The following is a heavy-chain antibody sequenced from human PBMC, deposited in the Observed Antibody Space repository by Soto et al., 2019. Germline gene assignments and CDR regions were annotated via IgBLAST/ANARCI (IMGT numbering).Heavy chain of an antibody. CDR1: GYTFTSYA. Sequence: ASVKVSWKDSGYTFTSYAMHWVRQAPGQRLDWMGWINAGNGNTKYSQKFQGRVTITRDTSASTAYMELSSLRSEDTAVYYCASSAVYRAVAVRGYGYDIWGQGTM. D-gene: IGHD6-19*01. CDR3: ASSAVYRAVAVRGYGYDI. J-gene: IGHJ3*02. V-gene: IGHV1-3*01. CDR2: INAGNGNT.